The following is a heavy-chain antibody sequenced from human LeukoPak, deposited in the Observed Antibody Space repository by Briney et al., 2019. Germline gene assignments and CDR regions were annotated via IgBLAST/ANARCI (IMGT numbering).Heavy chain of an antibody. CDR3: ARTSGSSSSVYYYYMDV. CDR1: GGSISTNY. Sequence: SETLSLTCTVSGGSISTNYWSWIRQPAGKGLEWIGHIYTSGTTNYNPSLKSRLTMSVDTSKNQFSLKLSSVTAADTAVYYCARTSGSSSSVYYYYMDVWGKGTTVTVSS. J-gene: IGHJ6*03. D-gene: IGHD6-6*01. V-gene: IGHV4-4*07. CDR2: IYTSGTT.